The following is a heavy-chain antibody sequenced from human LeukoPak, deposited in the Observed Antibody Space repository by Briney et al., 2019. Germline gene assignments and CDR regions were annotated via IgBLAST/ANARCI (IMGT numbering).Heavy chain of an antibody. J-gene: IGHJ4*02. CDR1: GYSFTTYW. D-gene: IGHD3-22*01. Sequence: GESLKISCKGSGYSFTTYWIGWVRQMPGKGLEWLGIIYPSDSDTKYSPSFQGQATISADKSTSTAYLQWSSLKASDTAMYYCVRGYFFDYWGQGTLVTVSS. V-gene: IGHV5-51*01. CDR2: IYPSDSDT. CDR3: VRGYFFDY.